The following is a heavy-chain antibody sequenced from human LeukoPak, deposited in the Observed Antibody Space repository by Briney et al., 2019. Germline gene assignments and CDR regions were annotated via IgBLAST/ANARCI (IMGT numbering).Heavy chain of an antibody. D-gene: IGHD2-2*01. J-gene: IGHJ5*02. CDR2: ISSSSSYI. CDR1: GFTFSSYS. Sequence: PGGSLRLSCAASGFTFSSYSMNWVRQAPGKGLEWVSSISSSSSYIYYADSVKGRFTISRDNAKNSLYLQMNSLRAEDTAVYYCARDRRGAIVVVPAARGNWFDPWGQGTLVTVSS. CDR3: ARDRRGAIVVVPAARGNWFDP. V-gene: IGHV3-21*01.